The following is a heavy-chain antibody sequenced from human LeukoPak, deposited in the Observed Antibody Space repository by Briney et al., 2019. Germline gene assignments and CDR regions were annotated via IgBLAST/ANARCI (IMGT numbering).Heavy chain of an antibody. CDR1: GGSISSYY. V-gene: IGHV4-59*08. J-gene: IGHJ6*02. CDR3: ARHLVGPTADYYYYNMDV. D-gene: IGHD1-26*01. Sequence: SETLSLTCTVSGGSISSYYWSWIRQPPEKGLEWIGYIYYNGNTKYNPSLKSRVTMSVDTSKNQFSLKLSSVTAADTAVYYCARHLVGPTADYYYYNMDVWGQGTTVTVSS. CDR2: IYYNGNT.